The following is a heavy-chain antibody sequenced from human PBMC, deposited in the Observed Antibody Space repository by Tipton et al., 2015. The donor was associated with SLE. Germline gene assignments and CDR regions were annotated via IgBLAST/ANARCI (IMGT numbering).Heavy chain of an antibody. J-gene: IGHJ4*02. Sequence: SLRLSCAASGFSFYGYGLHWVRQAPGKGLEWATFIRSDGSQYYADSVKGRFSISRDNSKSTLYLQMNSLRVEDTAVYYCARVGIRYFDWPGDYWGQGTLVTVSS. V-gene: IGHV3-30*02. CDR3: ARVGIRYFDWPGDY. CDR2: IRSDGSQ. CDR1: GFSFYGYG. D-gene: IGHD3-9*01.